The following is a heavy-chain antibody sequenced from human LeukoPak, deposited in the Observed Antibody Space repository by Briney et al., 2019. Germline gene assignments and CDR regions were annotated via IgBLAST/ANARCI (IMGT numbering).Heavy chain of an antibody. V-gene: IGHV3-30-3*01. CDR1: GFTFSSYA. CDR2: ISYDGSNK. D-gene: IGHD1-26*01. J-gene: IGHJ6*02. CDR3: ARDPWELLGDYYGMDV. Sequence: QPGRSLRLSCAASGFTFSSYAMHWVRQAPGKGLEWVAVISYDGSNKYYADSVKGRFTISRDNSKNTLYLQMNSLRAEDTAVYYCARDPWELLGDYYGMDVWGQGTTVTVSS.